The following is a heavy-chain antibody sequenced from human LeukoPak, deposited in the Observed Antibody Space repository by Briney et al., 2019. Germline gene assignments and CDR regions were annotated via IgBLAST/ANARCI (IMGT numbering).Heavy chain of an antibody. CDR2: IYHSGST. J-gene: IGHJ4*02. CDR3: ARDRPSVDY. Sequence: QASETLSLTCTVSGYSISSGYYWGWIRQPPGKGLEWIGSIYHSGSTYYNPSLKSRVTISVDTSKNQFSLKLSSVTAADTAVYYCARDRPSVDYWGQGTLVTVSS. CDR1: GYSISSGYY. V-gene: IGHV4-38-2*02.